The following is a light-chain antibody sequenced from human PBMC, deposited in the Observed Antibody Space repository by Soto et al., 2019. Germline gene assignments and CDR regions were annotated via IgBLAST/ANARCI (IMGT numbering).Light chain of an antibody. CDR1: ISDVGDYAY. Sequence: QSVLTQPASVSGSPGQSITISCTGTISDVGDYAYVSWYQQHPGKVPQLMIYEVNNRPSGVSNRFSGSKSGNTASLAISELQIEDEGDYYCSSYASKQTVLFGGGTKLTVL. CDR2: EVN. V-gene: IGLV2-14*01. J-gene: IGLJ3*02. CDR3: SSYASKQTVL.